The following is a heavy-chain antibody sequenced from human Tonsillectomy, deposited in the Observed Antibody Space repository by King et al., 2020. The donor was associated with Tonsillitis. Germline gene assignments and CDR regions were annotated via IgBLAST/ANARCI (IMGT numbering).Heavy chain of an antibody. CDR1: GGSISSGGYS. Sequence: QLQESGSGLVKPSQTLSLTCAVSGGSISSGGYSWSWIRQPPGKGLEWIGYIYHRESPYYNPSLKSRVTISVDRSKNHLSLNLTSVTAADTAVYYCARDAGAYGMDVWGQGTTVTVSS. CDR3: ARDAGAYGMDV. J-gene: IGHJ6*02. CDR2: IYHRESP. D-gene: IGHD4-17*01. V-gene: IGHV4-30-2*01.